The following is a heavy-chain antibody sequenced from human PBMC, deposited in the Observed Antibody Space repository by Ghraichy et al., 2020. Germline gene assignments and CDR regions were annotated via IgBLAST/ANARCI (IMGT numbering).Heavy chain of an antibody. D-gene: IGHD1-1*01. J-gene: IGHJ2*01. CDR1: GLTFSNFA. CDR3: AKGKGSESYVNWSSNI. Sequence: GGSLRLSCAVSGLTFSNFAMTWVRQAPGKGLEWVSTISGSGGSIWYADSGKGRFIISRDNSRSTFYLQMNSLRAEDTAVYYCAKGKGSESYVNWSSNIWGRATPVNVSP. V-gene: IGHV3-23*01. CDR2: ISGSGGSI.